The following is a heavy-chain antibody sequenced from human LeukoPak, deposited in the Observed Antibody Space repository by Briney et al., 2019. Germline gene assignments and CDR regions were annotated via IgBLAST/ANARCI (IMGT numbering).Heavy chain of an antibody. CDR3: ASEVGTLSY. CDR2: IYYSGNT. D-gene: IGHD4-23*01. CDR1: GGSISRSSYY. Sequence: SETLSLTCTVSGGSISRSSYYWGWIRQPPGMGLEWTGSIYYSGNTYYNPSLKSRVTVSVDTSKNQFSLKLSSVTAADTAVYYCASEVGTLSYWGQGTLVTVSS. J-gene: IGHJ4*02. V-gene: IGHV4-39*01.